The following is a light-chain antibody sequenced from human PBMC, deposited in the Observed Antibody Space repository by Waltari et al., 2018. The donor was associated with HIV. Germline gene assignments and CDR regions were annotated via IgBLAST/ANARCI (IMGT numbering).Light chain of an antibody. CDR3: TSYTTSTTLI. J-gene: IGLJ2*01. V-gene: IGLV2-14*01. CDR2: EVF. CDR1: VSDVGTSKY. Sequence: SALTQTASVSGSPGQSITISCSGTVSDVGTSKYVPWYQQHPGKAPKLLIYEVFNRPSGISNRFSGSKSGNTASLTVSGLRTEDEADYYCTSYTTSTTLIFGGGTTVTVL.